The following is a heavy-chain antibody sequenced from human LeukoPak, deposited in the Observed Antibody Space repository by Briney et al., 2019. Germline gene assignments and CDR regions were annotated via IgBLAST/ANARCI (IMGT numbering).Heavy chain of an antibody. CDR2: ISGSGGST. J-gene: IGHJ4*02. D-gene: IGHD3-10*01. Sequence: LSGGSLRLSCAASGFTFSSYAMSWVRQAPGKGLEWVSAISGSGGSTYYADSVKGRFTISRDNSKNTLYLQMNSLRAEDTAVYYCAGQGMVRGVKGTFDYWGQGTLVTVSS. CDR1: GFTFSSYA. V-gene: IGHV3-23*01. CDR3: AGQGMVRGVKGTFDY.